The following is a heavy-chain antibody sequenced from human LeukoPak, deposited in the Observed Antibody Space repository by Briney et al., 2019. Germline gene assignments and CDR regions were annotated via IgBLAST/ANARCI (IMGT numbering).Heavy chain of an antibody. Sequence: PGGSLRLSCAASGFTVSSNYMSWVRQAPGKGLEWVSVIYSGGSTYYADSVKGRFTISRDNSKDTLYLQMNSLRAENTAVYYCARGAGGYQFDYWGQGTLVTVSS. V-gene: IGHV3-53*01. J-gene: IGHJ4*02. CDR3: ARGAGGYQFDY. CDR1: GFTVSSNY. D-gene: IGHD3-22*01. CDR2: IYSGGST.